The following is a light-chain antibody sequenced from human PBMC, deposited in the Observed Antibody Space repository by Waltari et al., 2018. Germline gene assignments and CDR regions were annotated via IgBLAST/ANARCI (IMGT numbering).Light chain of an antibody. Sequence: DIVMTQSPDSLAVSLGERATINCKSSQSLLYNSNDKNYLAWYQQKPGQPPKLLIYWASTRESGVPDRFSGSGYGTDFTLTISSLQAEDVAIYYCQQYYRSRTFGRGTKVEIK. CDR2: WAS. J-gene: IGKJ1*01. CDR1: QSLLYNSNDKNY. V-gene: IGKV4-1*01. CDR3: QQYYRSRT.